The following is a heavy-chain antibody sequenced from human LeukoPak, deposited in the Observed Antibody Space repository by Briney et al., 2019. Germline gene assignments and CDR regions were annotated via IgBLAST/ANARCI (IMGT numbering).Heavy chain of an antibody. J-gene: IGHJ4*02. V-gene: IGHV3-23*01. CDR2: ISGSGGST. CDR1: GFTFSSYG. CDR3: ARDIAVAGIVGY. D-gene: IGHD6-19*01. Sequence: GGSLRLSCAASGFTFSSYGMSWVRQAPGKGLEWVSAISGSGGSTYYADSVKGRFTISRDNSKNTLYLQMNSLRAEDTAVYYCARDIAVAGIVGYWGQGTLVTVSS.